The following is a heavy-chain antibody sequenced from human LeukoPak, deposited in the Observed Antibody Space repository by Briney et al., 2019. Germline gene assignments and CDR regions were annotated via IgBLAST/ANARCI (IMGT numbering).Heavy chain of an antibody. CDR2: ISWNSGSI. CDR3: AKDRWELLNWFDP. CDR1: GFTFDDYA. Sequence: GGSLRLSCAASGFTFDDYAMHWVRQAPGKGLEWVSGISWNSGSIGYADSVKGRFTISRDNAKNSLYLQMNSLRAEDTAVYYCAKDRWELLNWFDPWGQGTLVTVSS. J-gene: IGHJ5*02. V-gene: IGHV3-9*01. D-gene: IGHD1-26*01.